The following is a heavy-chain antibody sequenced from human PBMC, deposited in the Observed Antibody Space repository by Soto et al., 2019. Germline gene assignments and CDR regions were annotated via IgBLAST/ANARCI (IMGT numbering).Heavy chain of an antibody. CDR3: AKDRDSTGYYLDS. CDR2: ISYDGNNK. V-gene: IGHV3-30*18. CDR1: GFTFSSCA. Sequence: GGSLRLSCAASGFTFSSCAMHWVRQAPGKGLEWVALISYDGNNKYYTDSVKGRFMISRDNSKNMLYVQMNSLRPEDTAVYYCAKDRDSTGYYLDSWGQGTLVTVSS. J-gene: IGHJ4*02. D-gene: IGHD3-22*01.